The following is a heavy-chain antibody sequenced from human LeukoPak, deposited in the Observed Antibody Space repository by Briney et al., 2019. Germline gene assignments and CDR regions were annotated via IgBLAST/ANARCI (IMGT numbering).Heavy chain of an antibody. CDR3: ARAVSLSGPYQYYGSGSYYLYYFDY. Sequence: GGSLRLSCAASGFTFSAYSMNWVRQAPGKGLEWVSSISTSSSYIYYADSVKGRFTISRDNAKNSLYLQMNSLRAEDTAVYYCARAVSLSGPYQYYGSGSYYLYYFDYWGQGTLVTVSS. CDR2: ISTSSSYI. V-gene: IGHV3-21*01. D-gene: IGHD3-10*01. J-gene: IGHJ4*02. CDR1: GFTFSAYS.